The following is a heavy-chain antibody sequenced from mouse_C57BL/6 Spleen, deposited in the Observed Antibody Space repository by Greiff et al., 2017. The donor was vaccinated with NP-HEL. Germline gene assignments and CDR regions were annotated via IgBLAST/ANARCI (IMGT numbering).Heavy chain of an antibody. CDR3: GRTPHSYGRRDWYFDV. CDR1: GYTFTSYW. D-gene: IGHD1-1*01. Sequence: QVQLQQPGAELVKPGASVKMSCKASGYTFTSYWITWVKQRPGQGLEWIGDIYPGSGSTNSNEKFKRKATLTVDTSSSTADMQLSSLTSEDSAVYYCGRTPHSYGRRDWYFDVWGTGTTVTVSS. V-gene: IGHV1-55*01. J-gene: IGHJ1*03. CDR2: IYPGSGST.